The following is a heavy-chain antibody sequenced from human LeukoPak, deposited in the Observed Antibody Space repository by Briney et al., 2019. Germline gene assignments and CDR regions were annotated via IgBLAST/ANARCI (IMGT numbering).Heavy chain of an antibody. CDR2: FDPEDGET. CDR1: GYTLTELS. Sequence: ASVKVSCKVSGYTLTELSMHWVRQAPGKGLEWMGGFDPEDGETIYAQKFQGRVTMTEDTSTDTAYMELSSLRSEDTAVYYCATAKRSFGELLNFGYWGQGTLVTVSS. D-gene: IGHD3-10*01. V-gene: IGHV1-24*01. CDR3: ATAKRSFGELLNFGY. J-gene: IGHJ4*02.